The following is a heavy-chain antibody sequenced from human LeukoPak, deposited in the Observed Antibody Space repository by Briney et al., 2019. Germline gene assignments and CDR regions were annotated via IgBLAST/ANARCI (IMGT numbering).Heavy chain of an antibody. J-gene: IGHJ4*02. V-gene: IGHV1-2*02. CDR1: EYTFTGYY. CDR3: ARTRYCGGISCYYIDY. Sequence: ASVKVSCKASEYTFTGYYIHWVRQAPGQGLEWMGWIDPNTGDSNYVQKFQGRVTMTRDTSISTDYMELSRLRSDDTAFYYCARTRYCGGISCYYIDYWGQGTLVTVSS. CDR2: IDPNTGDS. D-gene: IGHD2-2*01.